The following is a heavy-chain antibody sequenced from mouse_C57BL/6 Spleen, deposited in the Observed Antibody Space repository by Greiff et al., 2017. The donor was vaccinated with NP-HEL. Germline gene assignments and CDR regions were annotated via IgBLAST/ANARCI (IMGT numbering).Heavy chain of an antibody. CDR1: GFSLSTSGMG. Sequence: QVTLKESGPGILQSSQTLSLTCSFSGFSLSTSGMGVSWIRQPSGKGLEWLAHIYWDDDKRYNPSLKSRLTISKDTSRNQVFLKITSVDTADTATYYCARRVDYYGSEGFAYWGQGTLVTVSA. CDR3: ARRVDYYGSEGFAY. J-gene: IGHJ3*01. D-gene: IGHD1-1*01. CDR2: IYWDDDK. V-gene: IGHV8-12*01.